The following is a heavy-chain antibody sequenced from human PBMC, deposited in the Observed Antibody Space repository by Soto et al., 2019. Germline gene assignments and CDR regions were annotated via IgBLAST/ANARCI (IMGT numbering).Heavy chain of an antibody. J-gene: IGHJ5*02. CDR3: ARVKNDFWSGLDPYTWFDP. CDR2: TYYRSKWYN. Sequence: PSQTLSLTCAISGDSVSSNSAAWNWIRQSPSRGLEWLGRTYYRSKWYNDYAVSVKSRITINPDTSKNQFSLQLNSVTPEDTAVYYCARVKNDFWSGLDPYTWFDPWGQGTLVTVSS. V-gene: IGHV6-1*01. CDR1: GDSVSSNSAA. D-gene: IGHD3-3*01.